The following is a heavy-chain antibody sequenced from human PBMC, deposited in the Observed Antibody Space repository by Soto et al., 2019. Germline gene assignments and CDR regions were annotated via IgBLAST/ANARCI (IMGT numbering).Heavy chain of an antibody. CDR1: GYTFTSYA. J-gene: IGHJ5*02. D-gene: IGHD6-13*01. Sequence: ASVKVSCKASGYTFTSYAMNWVRQAPGQGLEWMGWINTNTGNPTYAQGFTGRFVFSLDTSVSTAYLQICSLKAEDTAVYYCARGIAPHPYSSSWFDNWFDPWGQGTLVTVSS. CDR2: INTNTGNP. V-gene: IGHV7-4-1*01. CDR3: ARGIAPHPYSSSWFDNWFDP.